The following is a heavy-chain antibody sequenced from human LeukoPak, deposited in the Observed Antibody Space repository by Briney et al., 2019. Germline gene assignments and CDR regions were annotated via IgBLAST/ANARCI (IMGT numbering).Heavy chain of an antibody. Sequence: GGSLRLSCAASGFTFSSHAMNWVRQAPGKGLEWVAVISYDGSNKYYADSVKGRFTISRDNSKNTLYLQMNSLRAEDTAVYYCAKGSSSWSLYYYYYYGMDVWGQGTTVTVSS. CDR3: AKGSSSWSLYYYYYYGMDV. J-gene: IGHJ6*02. D-gene: IGHD6-13*01. CDR2: ISYDGSNK. V-gene: IGHV3-30*04. CDR1: GFTFSSHA.